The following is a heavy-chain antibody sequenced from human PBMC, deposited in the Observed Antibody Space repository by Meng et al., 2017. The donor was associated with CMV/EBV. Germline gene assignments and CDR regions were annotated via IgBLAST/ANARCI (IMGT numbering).Heavy chain of an antibody. CDR3: ARDSYYYDSSGYDWFDP. J-gene: IGHJ5*02. D-gene: IGHD3-22*01. Sequence: QVQLVQSGAEVKKPVASVKVSCKASGYTFTSYGISWVRQAPGQGLEWMGWISAYNGNTNYAQKLQDRVTMTTDTSTSTAYMELRSLRSDDTAVYYCARDSYYYDSSGYDWFDPWGQGTLVTVSS. V-gene: IGHV1-18*01. CDR1: GYTFTSYG. CDR2: ISAYNGNT.